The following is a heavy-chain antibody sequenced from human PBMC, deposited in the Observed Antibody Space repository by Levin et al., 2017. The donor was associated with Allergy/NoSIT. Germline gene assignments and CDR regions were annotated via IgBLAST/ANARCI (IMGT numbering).Heavy chain of an antibody. V-gene: IGHV3-30-3*01. Sequence: CAASGFTFSNYAMHWVRQAPGKGLEWVGVISDDGSSEFYIDSVKGRFTISRDNSKNRLYLQMDSLRAEDTALYYCVREIAEEGTWGQGTLVIVSS. J-gene: IGHJ4*02. D-gene: IGHD1-1*01. CDR3: VREIAEEGT. CDR2: ISDDGSSE. CDR1: GFTFSNYA.